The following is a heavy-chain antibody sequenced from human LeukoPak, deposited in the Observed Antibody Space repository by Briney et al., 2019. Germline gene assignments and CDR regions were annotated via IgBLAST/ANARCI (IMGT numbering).Heavy chain of an antibody. CDR1: GFTFSSYE. CDR2: ISSSGSTI. D-gene: IGHD2-8*01. Sequence: GGSLRLSCAASGFTFSSYEMNWVRQAPGKGLEWVSYISSSGSTIYYADSVKGRFTISRDNAKNSLYLQMNSLRAEDTAVYYCARDEDLGYCTNGVCYYFDYWGQGTLVTVSS. J-gene: IGHJ4*02. CDR3: ARDEDLGYCTNGVCYYFDY. V-gene: IGHV3-48*03.